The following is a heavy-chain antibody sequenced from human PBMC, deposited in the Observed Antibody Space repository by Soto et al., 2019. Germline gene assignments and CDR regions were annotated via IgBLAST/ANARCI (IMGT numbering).Heavy chain of an antibody. CDR1: GNTLSGLP. CDR2: LDYEEGER. D-gene: IGHD6-19*01. V-gene: IGHV1-24*01. CDR3: AKDRVSEHNNGWPQGS. J-gene: IGHJ4*02. Sequence: ASVKVSCKVSGNTLSGLPMHWVRQAPGKGLEWMGSLDYEEGERNFAHRFQGRVTVTEDTSTDTAYMDLSSLKSEDTAVYYCAKDRVSEHNNGWPQGSWGQGTQVTVSS.